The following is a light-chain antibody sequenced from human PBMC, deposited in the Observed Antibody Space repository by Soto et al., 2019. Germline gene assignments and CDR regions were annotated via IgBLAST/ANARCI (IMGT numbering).Light chain of an antibody. CDR1: INDVGSYNL. CDR2: EDS. V-gene: IGLV2-23*01. CDR3: CSYAGSSTYV. Sequence: ALTQPASVSGSPGQSITISCTGTINDVGSYNLVSWYQQHPGKAPKLMISEDSKRPSGVSTRFSGSKSGITASLTISGLRAADEADYYCCSYAGSSTYVFGTGTKVTAL. J-gene: IGLJ1*01.